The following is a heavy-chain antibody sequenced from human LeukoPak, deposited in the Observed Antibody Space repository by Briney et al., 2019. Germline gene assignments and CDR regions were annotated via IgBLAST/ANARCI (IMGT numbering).Heavy chain of an antibody. CDR2: IVPIFGTT. J-gene: IGHJ3*02. Sequence: ASVKVSCKASGGTFSSYAINWVRQARGQGVEWMGRIVPIFGTTNDARKFQGRVTITTDESTSTAYMELSSLRSEDTAVYYCARDRGERGSSWSLPAHGFDIWGQGTMVTVSS. CDR1: GGTFSSYA. CDR3: ARDRGERGSSWSLPAHGFDI. D-gene: IGHD6-13*01. V-gene: IGHV1-69*05.